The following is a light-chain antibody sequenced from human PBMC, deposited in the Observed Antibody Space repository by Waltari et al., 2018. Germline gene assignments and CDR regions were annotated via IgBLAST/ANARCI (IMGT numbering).Light chain of an antibody. Sequence: DIVLTQSPATLSLSPGERATLHCRASQSVYSYLAWYQQKPGLPPRLLIYDASSRATGIPARFVGSGSGTDFTLTISRLEPEDFAVYYCQERSNWPGGSFGGGTKVEIK. J-gene: IGKJ4*01. CDR3: QERSNWPGGS. CDR1: QSVYSY. CDR2: DAS. V-gene: IGKV3-11*01.